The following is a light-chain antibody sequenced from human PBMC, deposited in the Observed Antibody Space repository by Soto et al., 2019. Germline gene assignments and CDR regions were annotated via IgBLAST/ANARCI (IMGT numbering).Light chain of an antibody. J-gene: IGKJ4*01. V-gene: IGKV3-11*01. CDR3: QQRSNWPKLT. CDR2: DAS. CDR1: QSVSSY. Sequence: EIVLTHSPSTLSLSPGERATLSCRASQSVSSYLAWYQQKPGQAPRLLIYDASNSATGIPARFSASGSGTDFTLAISGLEPEDFAVYYCQQRSNWPKLTFGGGTKVEIK.